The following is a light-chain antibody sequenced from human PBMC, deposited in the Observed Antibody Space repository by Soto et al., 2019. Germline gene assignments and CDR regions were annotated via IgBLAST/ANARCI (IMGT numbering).Light chain of an antibody. V-gene: IGLV1-40*01. Sequence: QSALTQPPSVSGAPGQRVTISCTGSSSNIGAGYDVHCYQQLPGTAPKLLLSGNSHRPSGVPDRFSASKSAASASLAITGRQAEDEADYYCQSSDSSLSGYVVFGGGTKLTVL. J-gene: IGLJ2*01. CDR3: QSSDSSLSGYVV. CDR2: GNS. CDR1: SSNIGAGYD.